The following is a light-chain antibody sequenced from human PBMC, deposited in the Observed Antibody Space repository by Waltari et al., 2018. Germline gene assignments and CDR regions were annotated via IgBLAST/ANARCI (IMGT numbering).Light chain of an antibody. CDR2: GGS. Sequence: DIVMTQTPLSLPITPGEPASISSMSSQSLLHSNGNTYLHWYLQKKGQSPQLLIYGGSNRASGVPDRFSGSGSGTDFTLKISKVEAEDVGIYYCVQVIAFPYSFGQGTKVEIK. CDR1: QSLLHSNGNTY. V-gene: IGKV2-40*01. J-gene: IGKJ2*03. CDR3: VQVIAFPYS.